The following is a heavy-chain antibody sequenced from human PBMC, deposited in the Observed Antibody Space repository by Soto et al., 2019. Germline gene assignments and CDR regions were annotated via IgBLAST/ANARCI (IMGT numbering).Heavy chain of an antibody. D-gene: IGHD6-19*01. V-gene: IGHV1-3*01. CDR1: GYTFTSYA. J-gene: IGHJ4*01. CDR2: INAGNGNT. CDR3: AKDIREYSSGWTYFDY. Sequence: ASVKVSCKASGYTFTSYAMHWVRQAPGQRLEWMGWINAGNGNTKYSQKFQGRVTITRDTSASTAYMELSSLRSEDTALYYCAKDIREYSSGWTYFDYWGHGTLVTVSS.